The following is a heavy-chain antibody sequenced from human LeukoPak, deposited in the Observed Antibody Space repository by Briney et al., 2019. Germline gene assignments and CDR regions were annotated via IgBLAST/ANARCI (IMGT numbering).Heavy chain of an antibody. CDR1: GGSISSYY. CDR2: IYYSGST. CDR3: ASLYSGSSDDAFDI. Sequence: SETLSLTCTVSGGSISSYYWSWIRQPPGKGLEWIGYIYYSGSTNYNPSLKSRVTLSVDTSKNQFSLKLSSVTAADTAVYYCASLYSGSSDDAFDIWGQGTMVTVSS. D-gene: IGHD1-26*01. J-gene: IGHJ3*02. V-gene: IGHV4-59*08.